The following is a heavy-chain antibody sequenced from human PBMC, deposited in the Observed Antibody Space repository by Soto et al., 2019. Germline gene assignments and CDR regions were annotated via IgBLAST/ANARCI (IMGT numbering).Heavy chain of an antibody. CDR2: ISWDGGST. J-gene: IGHJ6*02. Sequence: GGSLRLSCAASGFTFDDYTMHWVRQAPGKGLEWVSLISWDGGSTYYADSVKGRFTISRDNSKNSLYLQMNSLRTEDTALYYCAKDRVRARYFDWLLQTYGMDVWGQGTTVTVSS. CDR1: GFTFDDYT. V-gene: IGHV3-43*01. CDR3: AKDRVRARYFDWLLQTYGMDV. D-gene: IGHD3-9*01.